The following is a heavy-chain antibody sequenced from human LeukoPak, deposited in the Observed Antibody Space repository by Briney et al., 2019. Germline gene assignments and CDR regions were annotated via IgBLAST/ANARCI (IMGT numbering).Heavy chain of an antibody. D-gene: IGHD1-26*01. V-gene: IGHV3-7*01. CDR1: GFTFSSYW. Sequence: GGSLRLSCAASGFTFSSYWMSWVRQAPGKGLEWVANIKQDGSEKYYVDSVKGRFTISRDNAKNTLYLQMNSLRAEDTAVYYCARDPGVVGSRGRDNWFDPWGQGTLVTVSS. CDR2: IKQDGSEK. CDR3: ARDPGVVGSRGRDNWFDP. J-gene: IGHJ5*02.